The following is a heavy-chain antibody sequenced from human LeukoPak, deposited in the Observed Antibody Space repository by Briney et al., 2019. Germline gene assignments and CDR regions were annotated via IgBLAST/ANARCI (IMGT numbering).Heavy chain of an antibody. CDR3: AKEYSTSVYFEY. V-gene: IGHV3-30*18. CDR1: GFTFSSYG. CDR2: ISYDGSDK. D-gene: IGHD6-13*01. Sequence: GGSLRLSCAASGFTFSSYGMHWVRQAPGKGLEWVAVISYDGSDKHYGDSVNGRFTISRDNSKNTLYLQMNSLRAEDTAVYYCAKEYSTSVYFEYWGQGTLVTVSP. J-gene: IGHJ4*02.